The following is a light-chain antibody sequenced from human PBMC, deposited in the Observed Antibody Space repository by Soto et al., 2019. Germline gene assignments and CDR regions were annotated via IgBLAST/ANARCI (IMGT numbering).Light chain of an antibody. CDR1: SSDVGGYKY. V-gene: IGLV2-14*01. CDR3: SSYTINTNYV. J-gene: IGLJ1*01. Sequence: QSALTQPASVSGSPEQSITISCTGTSSDVGGYKYVSWYQHHPDKAPKLLIYEVSNRPSGVSNRFSGSKSGNTASLTISGLQAEDEADYYCSSYTINTNYVFCTGTKLTVL. CDR2: EVS.